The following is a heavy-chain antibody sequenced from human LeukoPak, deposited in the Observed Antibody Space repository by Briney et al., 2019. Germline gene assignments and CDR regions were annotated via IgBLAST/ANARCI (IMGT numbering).Heavy chain of an antibody. CDR1: GGSISSYY. Sequence: SETLSLTCTVSGGSISSYYWSWIRQPAGKGLEWIGRIYTSGSTNYNPSLKSRVTMSVDTSKNQFSLKLSSVTAADTAVYYCARESVMITFGGYYYMDVWGKGTTVTISS. CDR2: IYTSGST. D-gene: IGHD3-16*01. CDR3: ARESVMITFGGYYYMDV. J-gene: IGHJ6*03. V-gene: IGHV4-4*07.